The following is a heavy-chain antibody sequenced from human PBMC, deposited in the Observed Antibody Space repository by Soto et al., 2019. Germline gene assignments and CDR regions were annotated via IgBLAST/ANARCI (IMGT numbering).Heavy chain of an antibody. Sequence: KPGGSLRLSCAASGFTFSNYSMKWVRHTPGKGLEWVSSISRSSSHIYYADSVKGRFTISRDNAKNSLYLQMNSLRAEDTAVYYCARDAVGMVLTAIPGIDFWGQGTLVTVSS. CDR2: ISRSSSHI. D-gene: IGHD2-21*02. CDR1: GFTFSNYS. J-gene: IGHJ4*02. CDR3: ARDAVGMVLTAIPGIDF. V-gene: IGHV3-21*01.